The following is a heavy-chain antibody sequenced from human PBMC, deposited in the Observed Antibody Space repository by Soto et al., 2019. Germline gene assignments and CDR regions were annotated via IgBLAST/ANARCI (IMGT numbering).Heavy chain of an antibody. D-gene: IGHD1-26*01. V-gene: IGHV3-23*01. CDR3: ARRGSGSYFDS. Sequence: GGSLRLSCAASGFTFSSYAMSWVRQAPGKGLEWVSVISGSGGSTYYADAVKGRFTISRDNSKNTLYLQMNSLRAEDTAVYYCARRGSGSYFDSWGQGTLVTVSS. CDR1: GFTFSSYA. J-gene: IGHJ4*02. CDR2: ISGSGGST.